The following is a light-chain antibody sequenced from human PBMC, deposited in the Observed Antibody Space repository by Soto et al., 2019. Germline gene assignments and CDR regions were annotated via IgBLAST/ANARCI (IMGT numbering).Light chain of an antibody. Sequence: DIQMTQSPSSVSASVGDRVTITCRASQSIDTWLAWYQQKPGKAPELLIYSASTLQTGVPSRFSGSGSGTDFTLTISSLQAEDFATYYCQQAATFPLTFGLGTRLEIK. J-gene: IGKJ2*01. CDR2: SAS. CDR1: QSIDTW. CDR3: QQAATFPLT. V-gene: IGKV1-12*01.